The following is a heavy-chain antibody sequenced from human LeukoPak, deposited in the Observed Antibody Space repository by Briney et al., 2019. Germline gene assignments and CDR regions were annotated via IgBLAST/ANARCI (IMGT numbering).Heavy chain of an antibody. CDR3: ARDASYCSGGSCYRTSYFDY. CDR1: GGSIISSSYY. D-gene: IGHD2-15*01. CDR2: IYYSGST. Sequence: SETLSLTCTVSGGSIISSSYYWGWIRQPPGKGLEWIGSIYYSGSTYYNPSLKSRVTISVDTSKNQFSLKLSSVTAADTAVYYCARDASYCSGGSCYRTSYFDYWGQGTLVTVSS. V-gene: IGHV4-39*07. J-gene: IGHJ4*02.